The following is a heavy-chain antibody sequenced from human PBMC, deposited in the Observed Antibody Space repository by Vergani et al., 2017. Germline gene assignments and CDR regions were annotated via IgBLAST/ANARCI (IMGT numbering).Heavy chain of an antibody. V-gene: IGHV4-39*01. CDR1: GGSISSSSYY. CDR2: IYYSGST. D-gene: IGHD2-15*01. J-gene: IGHJ5*02. Sequence: QLQLPESGPGLVKPSETLSLTCTVSGGSISSSSYYWGWIRQPPGKGLEWIGSIYYSGSTYYNPSLKSRVNISVDTSKNQFSLKLSSVTAADTAVYYCARHAISGGSCYRCWFDPWGQGTLVTVSS. CDR3: ARHAISGGSCYRCWFDP.